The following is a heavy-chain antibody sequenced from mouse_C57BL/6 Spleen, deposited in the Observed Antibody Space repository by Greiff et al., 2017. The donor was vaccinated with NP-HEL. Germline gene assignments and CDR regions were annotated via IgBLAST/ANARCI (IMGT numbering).Heavy chain of an antibody. J-gene: IGHJ4*01. Sequence: VQLQQSGPELVKPGASVKIPCKASGYTFTDYNMDWVKQSHGKSLEWMGDINPNNGGTIYNQKFKGKATLTVDKSSSTAYMELRSLTSEDTAVYYCARWDSSGYAMDYWGQGTSVTVSS. D-gene: IGHD3-2*02. CDR2: INPNNGGT. CDR1: GYTFTDYN. CDR3: ARWDSSGYAMDY. V-gene: IGHV1-18*01.